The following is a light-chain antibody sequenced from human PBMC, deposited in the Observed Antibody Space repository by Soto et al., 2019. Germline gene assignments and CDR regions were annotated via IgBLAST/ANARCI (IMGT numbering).Light chain of an antibody. V-gene: IGKV3-15*01. Sequence: EIVMTQSPATLSLSPRERATLYSTASQSVSSNLAWYQQKPGQATRLLIYGASTRATGIPARFSGSGSGTEFTLTISSLLSEDFAVYYCQQYNNWPYTFGQGTKLEIK. J-gene: IGKJ2*01. CDR1: QSVSSN. CDR2: GAS. CDR3: QQYNNWPYT.